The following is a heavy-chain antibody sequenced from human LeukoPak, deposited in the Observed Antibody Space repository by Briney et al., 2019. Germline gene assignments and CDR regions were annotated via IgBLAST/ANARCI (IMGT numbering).Heavy chain of an antibody. CDR2: IYYSGST. Sequence: SQTLSLTCTVSGGSISSGDYYWSWIHQPPGKGLEWIGYIYYSGSTYYNPSLKSRVTISVGTSKNQFSLKLSSVTAADTAVYYCARVWGSDCSGGSCPTAFDIWGQGTMVTVSS. J-gene: IGHJ3*02. D-gene: IGHD2-15*01. CDR1: GGSISSGDYY. CDR3: ARVWGSDCSGGSCPTAFDI. V-gene: IGHV4-30-4*01.